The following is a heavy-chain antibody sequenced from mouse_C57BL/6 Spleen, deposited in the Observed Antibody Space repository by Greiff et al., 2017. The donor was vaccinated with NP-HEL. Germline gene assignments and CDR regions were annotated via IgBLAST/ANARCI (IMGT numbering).Heavy chain of an antibody. CDR3: KRSNYGDPQNYFDY. D-gene: IGHD1-1*01. V-gene: IGHV1-15*01. J-gene: IGHJ2*01. Sequence: VQLQQSGAELVRPGASVTLSCKASGYTFTDYEMHWVKQTPVHGLEWIGAIDPETGGTAYNQKFKGKAILTADKSSSTAYMELRSLTSEDSAVYYCKRSNYGDPQNYFDYWGQGTTLIVSS. CDR1: GYTFTDYE. CDR2: IDPETGGT.